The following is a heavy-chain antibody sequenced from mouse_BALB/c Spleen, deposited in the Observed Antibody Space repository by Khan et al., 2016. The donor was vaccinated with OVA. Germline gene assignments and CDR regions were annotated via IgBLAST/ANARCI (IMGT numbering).Heavy chain of an antibody. CDR2: ISYSGRT. V-gene: IGHV3-2*02. CDR1: GYSITSDYA. D-gene: IGHD1-1*01. Sequence: VQLKESGPGLVKPSQSLSLTCTVTGYSITSDYAWNWIRQFPGNKLEWMGYISYSGRTSYNPSLKSRISITRDTSKNQFFLQLNSVTTGDTATEFCARSVTITTVVATDFDYWGQGTTLTVSS. CDR3: ARSVTITTVVATDFDY. J-gene: IGHJ2*01.